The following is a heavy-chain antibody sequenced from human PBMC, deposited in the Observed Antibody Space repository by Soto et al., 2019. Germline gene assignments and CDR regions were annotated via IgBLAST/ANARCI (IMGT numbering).Heavy chain of an antibody. V-gene: IGHV1-2*02. CDR3: ARGPRAKVVPAATNWFDP. Sequence: GASVKVSCKASGGTCRNYGVSWVRQSPLQWLEWMGWINPNSGGTNYAQKFQGRVTMTRDTSISTAYMELSRLRSDDTAVYYCARGPRAKVVPAATNWFDPWGQGTLVTVSS. J-gene: IGHJ5*02. CDR2: INPNSGGT. CDR1: GGTCRNYG. D-gene: IGHD2-2*01.